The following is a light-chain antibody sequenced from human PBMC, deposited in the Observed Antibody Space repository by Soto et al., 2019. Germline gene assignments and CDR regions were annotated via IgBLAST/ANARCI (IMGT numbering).Light chain of an antibody. CDR3: QQYDSLPFT. J-gene: IGKJ3*01. V-gene: IGKV1-33*01. CDR2: DAS. Sequence: DIQMTQSPSSLSASVGDRVAITCQASQDISHFLNWYQQKPGKAPKLLTYDASDLETGVPSRFSGSGSGTDFTFTISNLQPEDFATYYCQQYDSLPFTFGPGTKVDFK. CDR1: QDISHF.